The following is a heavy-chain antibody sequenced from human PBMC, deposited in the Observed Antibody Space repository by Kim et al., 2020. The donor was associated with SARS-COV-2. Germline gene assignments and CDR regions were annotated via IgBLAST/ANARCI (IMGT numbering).Heavy chain of an antibody. CDR2: ISSSSSYT. V-gene: IGHV3-11*06. CDR3: AMRRGFGESSPK. D-gene: IGHD3-10*01. J-gene: IGHJ4*02. CDR1: GFTFSDYY. Sequence: GGSLRLSCAASGFTFSDYYMSWIRQAPGKGLEWVSYISSSSSYTNYADSVKGRFTISRDNAKNSLYLQMNSLRAEDTAVYYCAMRRGFGESSPKWGQGTLVTVSS.